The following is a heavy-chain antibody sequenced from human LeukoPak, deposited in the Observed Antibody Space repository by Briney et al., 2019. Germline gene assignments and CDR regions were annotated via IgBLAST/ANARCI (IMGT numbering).Heavy chain of an antibody. CDR1: GGSISSSNW. CDR3: ARQTHDYGDLRGVYYYYMDV. CDR2: IYHSGST. V-gene: IGHV4-4*02. D-gene: IGHD4-17*01. J-gene: IGHJ6*03. Sequence: PSETLSLTCAVSGGSISSSNWWSWVRQPPGQGLEWIGEIYHSGSTNYNPSLKSRVTISVDKSKNQFSLKLSSVTAADTAVYYCARQTHDYGDLRGVYYYYMDVWGKGTTVTVSS.